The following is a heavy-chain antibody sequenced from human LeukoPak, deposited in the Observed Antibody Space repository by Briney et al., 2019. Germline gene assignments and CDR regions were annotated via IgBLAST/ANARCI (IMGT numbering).Heavy chain of an antibody. CDR1: GFTFSKYW. D-gene: IGHD6-19*01. CDR2: INTDGTVT. J-gene: IGHJ4*02. V-gene: IGHV3-74*01. CDR3: ATKQWLAPPPDS. Sequence: GWSLTLSCPASGFTFSKYWMLWLRQAPGKGLAGVSRINTDGTVTTYADSVKGRFTVSRDNADNTMFLQMNSVRDEDTAVYYCATKQWLAPPPDSWGQGTPVTVSS.